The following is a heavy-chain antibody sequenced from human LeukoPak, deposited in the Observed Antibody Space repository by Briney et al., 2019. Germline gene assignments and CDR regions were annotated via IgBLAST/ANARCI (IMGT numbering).Heavy chain of an antibody. Sequence: SQTLSLTCAISGDSVSSKSACWTWIRQSPSSGLEWLGRTCYRSGWGSDYAPSLKSRISIKADTSKNQFSLQLNSVTPEDTAVYYCAREGDWAGTAYWGQGTLVAVSA. V-gene: IGHV6-1*01. D-gene: IGHD3/OR15-3a*01. CDR2: TCYRSGWGS. CDR1: GDSVSSKSAC. J-gene: IGHJ4*02. CDR3: AREGDWAGTAY.